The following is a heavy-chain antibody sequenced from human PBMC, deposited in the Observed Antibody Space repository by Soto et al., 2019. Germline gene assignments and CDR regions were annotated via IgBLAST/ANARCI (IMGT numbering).Heavy chain of an antibody. CDR1: GFTFSSYG. CDR3: VFDLFSAVSGRLSF. Sequence: GGSLRLSCAASGFTFSSYGMHWFRQGPGKGLEWVAAISFEGSNKHYADSVKGRLTISRDNSKNTLYLQMNSLRTGDTAVYYCVFDLFSAVSGRLSFCGQGALVIVSS. V-gene: IGHV3-30*03. D-gene: IGHD3-3*01. CDR2: ISFEGSNK. J-gene: IGHJ4*02.